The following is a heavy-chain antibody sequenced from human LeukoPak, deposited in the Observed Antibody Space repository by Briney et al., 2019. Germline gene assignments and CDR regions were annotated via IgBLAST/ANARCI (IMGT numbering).Heavy chain of an antibody. Sequence: PGGSLRLSCAASGFTFSSYAMSWVRQAPGKGLEWVSGISISGGNTYYADSVNGRFTISRDNPKNALYLQMNSLRAEDTAVYYCAKDGESRYYYDSGSYFFDYWGQGTLVTVSS. D-gene: IGHD3-10*01. CDR1: GFTFSSYA. CDR3: AKDGESRYYYDSGSYFFDY. J-gene: IGHJ4*02. V-gene: IGHV3-23*01. CDR2: ISISGGNT.